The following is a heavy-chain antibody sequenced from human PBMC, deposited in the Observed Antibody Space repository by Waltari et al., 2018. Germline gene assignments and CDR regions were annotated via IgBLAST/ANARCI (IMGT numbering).Heavy chain of an antibody. CDR3: ASGVVAEKTPWFDP. CDR2: IIPIRGIA. CDR1: GGTFSSYT. J-gene: IGHJ5*02. D-gene: IGHD2-15*01. Sequence: QVQLVQSGAEVKKPGSSVKVSCKASGGTFSSYTISWVRQAPGQGLEWMGRIIPIRGIANYAQKFQGRVTITADKSTSTAYMELSSLRSEDTAVYYCASGVVAEKTPWFDPWGQGTLVTVSS. V-gene: IGHV1-69*02.